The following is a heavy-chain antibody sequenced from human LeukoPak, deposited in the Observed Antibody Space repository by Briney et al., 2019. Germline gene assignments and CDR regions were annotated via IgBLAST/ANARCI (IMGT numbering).Heavy chain of an antibody. D-gene: IGHD6-19*01. CDR3: ARQGYSSGWYPGSYYYYGMDV. Sequence: PSETLSLTCAVYGGSFSGYYWSGIRQPPGKGLDWIGEINHSGSTNYNPSLKSRVTISVDTSKNQFSLKLSSVTAADTAVYYCARQGYSSGWYPGSYYYYGMDVWGQGTTVTVSS. CDR2: INHSGST. V-gene: IGHV4-34*01. CDR1: GGSFSGYY. J-gene: IGHJ6*02.